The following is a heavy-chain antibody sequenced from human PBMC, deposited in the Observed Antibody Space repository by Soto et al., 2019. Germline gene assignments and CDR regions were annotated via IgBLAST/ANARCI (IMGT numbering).Heavy chain of an antibody. D-gene: IGHD1-1*01. CDR1: GYTFTSYG. CDR3: ARDGNWRLDY. Sequence: ASVTVSCKASGYTFTSYGISWVRQAPGQGLEWMGWISAYNGNTNYAQKLQGRVTMTTDTSKNQFSLHLTSMTAEDTAVYYCARDGNWRLDYWGQGALVTVSS. CDR2: ISAYNGNT. V-gene: IGHV1-18*01. J-gene: IGHJ4*02.